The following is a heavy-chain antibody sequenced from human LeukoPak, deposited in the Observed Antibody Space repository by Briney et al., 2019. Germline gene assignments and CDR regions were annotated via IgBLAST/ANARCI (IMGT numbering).Heavy chain of an antibody. J-gene: IGHJ4*02. D-gene: IGHD2-15*01. Sequence: SQTLSLTCTVSGDSINSGDYYWSWIRQPPGNGLEWIGYIYYSGSTYYNPSLKSRVTISVDTSKNQFSLKLSSVTAADTAVYCCARDNGYGQLDSWGQGTLVTVSS. CDR3: ARDNGYGQLDS. CDR1: GDSINSGDYY. V-gene: IGHV4-30-4*01. CDR2: IYYSGST.